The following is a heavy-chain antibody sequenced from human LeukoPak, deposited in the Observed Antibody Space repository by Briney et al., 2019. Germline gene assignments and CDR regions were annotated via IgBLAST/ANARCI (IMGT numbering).Heavy chain of an antibody. D-gene: IGHD4-11*01. J-gene: IGHJ5*02. Sequence: SETLSLTCAVYGGSFSGYYWSWIRQPPGKGLEWIGEINHSGSTNYNPSLKSRVTISVDTSKNQFSLKLSSVTAADTAVYYCARGVGYSNYRGLWYWFDPWGQGTLVTVSS. CDR1: GGSFSGYY. V-gene: IGHV4-34*01. CDR3: ARGVGYSNYRGLWYWFDP. CDR2: INHSGST.